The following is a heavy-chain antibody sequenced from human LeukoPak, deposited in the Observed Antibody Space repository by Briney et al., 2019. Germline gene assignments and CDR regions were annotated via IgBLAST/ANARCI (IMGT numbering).Heavy chain of an antibody. J-gene: IGHJ4*02. Sequence: SETLSLTCTVSGGSISGFYWSWIRQTAGKGLEWIGYIYYSGSTNYNPSLKSRVTISVDTSKNQFSLKLSSVTAADTAVYYCARGTPFDYWGQGTLVTVSS. CDR1: GGSISGFY. D-gene: IGHD2-2*01. CDR2: IYYSGST. V-gene: IGHV4-59*01. CDR3: ARGTPFDY.